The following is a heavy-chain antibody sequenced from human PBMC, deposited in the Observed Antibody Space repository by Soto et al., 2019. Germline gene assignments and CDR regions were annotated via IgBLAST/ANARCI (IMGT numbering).Heavy chain of an antibody. V-gene: IGHV4-34*01. CDR3: ARGVVVVAATVYYYGMDV. D-gene: IGHD2-15*01. Sequence: QVQLQQWGAGLLKPSETLSLTCAVYGGSFSGYYWSWIRQPPGKGLEWIGEINHSGSTNYNPSLKSRVTISVDTSNNQSSLRLSSVTAADTAVYYCARGVVVVAATVYYYGMDVWGQGTTVTVSS. CDR2: INHSGST. CDR1: GGSFSGYY. J-gene: IGHJ6*02.